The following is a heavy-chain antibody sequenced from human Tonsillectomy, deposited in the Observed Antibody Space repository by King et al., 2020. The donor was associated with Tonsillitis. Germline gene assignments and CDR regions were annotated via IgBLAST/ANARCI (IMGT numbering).Heavy chain of an antibody. CDR1: GFTFSDHC. CDR2: IRDKGSSDST. Sequence: VQLVESGGDLVQPGGSLRLSCAASGFTFSDHCMDWVRQAPGKGLEWVGRIRDKGSSDSTEYTAAVKGRFTILRDDSTNSLFRQINSLKTDDTVVYYCAFALGSSTLFFDWGQGTLVTVSS. D-gene: IGHD1-26*01. CDR3: AFALGSSTLFFD. J-gene: IGHJ4*02. V-gene: IGHV3-72*01.